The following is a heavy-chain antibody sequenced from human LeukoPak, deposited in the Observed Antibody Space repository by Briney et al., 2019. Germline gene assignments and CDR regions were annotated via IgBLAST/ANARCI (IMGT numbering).Heavy chain of an antibody. J-gene: IGHJ4*02. CDR1: GFTFDDYA. Sequence: GGSLRLSCAASGFTFDDYAMHWVRQAPGKGLEWVSGISWNSGSIGYADSVKGRFTISRDNAKNSLYLQMNSLRAEDTALYYCAKDYRGLDYWGQGTLVTVSS. D-gene: IGHD3-10*01. CDR2: ISWNSGSI. V-gene: IGHV3-9*01. CDR3: AKDYRGLDY.